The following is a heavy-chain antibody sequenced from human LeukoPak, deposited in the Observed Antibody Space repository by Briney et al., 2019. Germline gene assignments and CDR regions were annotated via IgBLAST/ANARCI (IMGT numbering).Heavy chain of an antibody. CDR1: GFTFDDYA. Sequence: GGSLRLSCAASGFTFDDYAMHWVRQAPGKGLEWVSLISGDGGSTYYADSVKGRFTISRDNRKNSLYLQMNSLRSEDTALYYCAKDTSSYYYDSSGFYGMDVWGQGTTVTVSS. CDR2: ISGDGGST. D-gene: IGHD3-22*01. V-gene: IGHV3-43*02. CDR3: AKDTSSYYYDSSGFYGMDV. J-gene: IGHJ6*02.